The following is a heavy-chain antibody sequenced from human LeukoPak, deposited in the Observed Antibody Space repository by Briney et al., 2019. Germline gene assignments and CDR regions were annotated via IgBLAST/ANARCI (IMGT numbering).Heavy chain of an antibody. CDR3: ARYCGGDCYDY. Sequence: GGSLRLSCAASGFTFSNYRMNWVRQAPGKGLEWVSSISSSSSYIYYADSVKGRFTISRDNAKNSLYLQMNSLRAEDTAVYYCARYCGGDCYDYWGQGTLVTVSS. CDR2: ISSSSSYI. J-gene: IGHJ4*02. D-gene: IGHD2-21*01. CDR1: GFTFSNYR. V-gene: IGHV3-21*01.